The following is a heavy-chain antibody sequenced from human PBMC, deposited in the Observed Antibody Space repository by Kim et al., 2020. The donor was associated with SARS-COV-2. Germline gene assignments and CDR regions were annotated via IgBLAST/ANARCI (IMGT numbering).Heavy chain of an antibody. CDR2: ISSSSSTI. J-gene: IGHJ2*01. Sequence: GGSLRLSCAASGFTFSSYSMNWVRQAPGKGLEWVSYISSSSSTIYYADSVKGRFTISRDNAKNSLYLQMNSLRDEDTAVYYCARDWGYSSSPSSRYFDLCGRGTLVTVSS. D-gene: IGHD6-6*01. CDR3: ARDWGYSSSPSSRYFDL. CDR1: GFTFSSYS. V-gene: IGHV3-48*02.